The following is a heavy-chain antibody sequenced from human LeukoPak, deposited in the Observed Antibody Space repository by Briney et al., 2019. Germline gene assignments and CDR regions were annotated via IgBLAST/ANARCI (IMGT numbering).Heavy chain of an antibody. CDR1: GFTFSSYA. CDR3: ARRPTACDYYFDY. J-gene: IGHJ4*02. CDR2: ISYDGSNK. D-gene: IGHD2-21*02. V-gene: IGHV3-30-3*01. Sequence: EPGRSLRLSCAASGFTFSSYAMHWVRQAPGKGLEWVAVISYDGSNKYYADSVKGRFTISRDNSKNTLYLQMNSLRAEDTGVYYCARRPTACDYYFDYWAQGPLVTVSS.